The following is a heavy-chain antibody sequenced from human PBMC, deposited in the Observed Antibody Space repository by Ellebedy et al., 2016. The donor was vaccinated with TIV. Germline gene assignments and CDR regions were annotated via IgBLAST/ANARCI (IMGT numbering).Heavy chain of an antibody. J-gene: IGHJ4*02. CDR2: IFGGGTT. V-gene: IGHV3-66*01. CDR1: GFTVGTNY. CDR3: SRDGGLGELVEGYFDS. Sequence: PGGSLRLSCAASGFTVGTNYMNWIRQAPGKGLEWVSLIFGGGTTYYADSLKGRFTMSSDTSTNMVFLQINSLRAEDTAVYYCSRDGGLGELVEGYFDSWGQGTLVTVSS. D-gene: IGHD3-10*01.